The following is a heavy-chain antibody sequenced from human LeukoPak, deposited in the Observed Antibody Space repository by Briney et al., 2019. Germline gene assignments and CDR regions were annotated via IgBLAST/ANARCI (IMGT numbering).Heavy chain of an antibody. CDR3: ARITLGRYNWFDP. J-gene: IGHJ5*02. Sequence: SETLSLTCTVSGGSISSYYWSWIRQPPGKGLEWIGYIYYSGSTNYNPSLKSRVTISVDTSKNQFSLKLSSVTAADTAVYYCARITLGRYNWFDPWGQGTLVTVSS. CDR1: GGSISSYY. D-gene: IGHD3-10*01. V-gene: IGHV4-59*01. CDR2: IYYSGST.